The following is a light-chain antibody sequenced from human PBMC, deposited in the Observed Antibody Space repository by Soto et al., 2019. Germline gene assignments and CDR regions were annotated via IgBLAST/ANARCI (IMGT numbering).Light chain of an antibody. CDR2: KAS. Sequence: DIQMTQSPSTLSGSVGDRVTITCRASQTISSWLAWYQQKPGKATKLLIYKASTLKSGVPSRFSCSGSGTEFTLTISSLQPDDFATYYCQRYNSYSEAFGKGTKVELK. J-gene: IGKJ1*01. CDR3: QRYNSYSEA. CDR1: QTISSW. V-gene: IGKV1-5*03.